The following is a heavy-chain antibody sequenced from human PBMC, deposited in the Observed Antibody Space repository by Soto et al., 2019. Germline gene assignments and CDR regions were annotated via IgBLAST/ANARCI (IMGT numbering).Heavy chain of an antibody. D-gene: IGHD3-3*01. J-gene: IGHJ4*02. CDR3: ASQTRMRVRFLVGFGY. CDR2: IKQDGSEK. CDR1: GFTFSSYW. Sequence: GGSLRLSCAASGFTFSSYWMSWVRQAPGKGLEWVANIKQDGSEKYYVDSVKGRFTISRDNAKNSLYLQMNSLRAEDTAVYYCASQTRMRVRFLVGFGYWGQGTLVTVSS. V-gene: IGHV3-7*05.